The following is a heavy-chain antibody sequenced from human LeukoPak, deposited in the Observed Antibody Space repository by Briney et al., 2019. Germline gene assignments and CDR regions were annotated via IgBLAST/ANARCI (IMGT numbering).Heavy chain of an antibody. CDR1: GGSISSGGYY. D-gene: IGHD3-22*01. J-gene: IGHJ4*02. V-gene: IGHV4-30-2*01. CDR3: ARGGVGPYYYDSSGPYFDY. Sequence: SETLSLTCTVSGGSISSGGYYWSWIRQPPGKGLEWIGYIYHSGSTYYNPSLKSRVTISVDRSKNQFSLKLSSVTAADTAVYYCARGGVGPYYYDSSGPYFDYWGQGTLVTVPS. CDR2: IYHSGST.